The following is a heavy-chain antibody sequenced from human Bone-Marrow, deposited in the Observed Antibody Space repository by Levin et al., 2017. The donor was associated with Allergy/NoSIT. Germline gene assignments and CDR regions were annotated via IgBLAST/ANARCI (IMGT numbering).Heavy chain of an antibody. J-gene: IGHJ6*03. CDR2: ISYDGNDK. D-gene: IGHD6-13*01. CDR1: GFTFSSYG. V-gene: IGHV3-30*18. Sequence: GGSLRLSCAASGFTFSSYGMHWIRQAPGKGLEWVAVISYDGNDKYYADSVKGRFTISRDNSKNTLYLQMNSLRAEDTAVYFCAKDGVAAAGSFYYFYYYMDVWGKGTTVTGSS. CDR3: AKDGVAAAGSFYYFYYYMDV.